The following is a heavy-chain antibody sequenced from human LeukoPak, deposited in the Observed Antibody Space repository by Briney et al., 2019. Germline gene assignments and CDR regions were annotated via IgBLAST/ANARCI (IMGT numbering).Heavy chain of an antibody. J-gene: IGHJ5*02. CDR2: MNPKNGNT. CDR1: GYTFTRYD. D-gene: IGHD2-15*01. CDR3: ARGHCSGGSCYRAPQRPNWFDP. V-gene: IGHV1-8*01. Sequence: GASVKVSCKASGYTFTRYDINWVRQATGQGLEWMGWMNPKNGNTGYAQKFQGRVTMTRNTSISTAYMELSSLRSEDTAVYYCARGHCSGGSCYRAPQRPNWFDPWGQGTLVTVSS.